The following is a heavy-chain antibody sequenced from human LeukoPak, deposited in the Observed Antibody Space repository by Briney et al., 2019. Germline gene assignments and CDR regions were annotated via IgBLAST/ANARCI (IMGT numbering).Heavy chain of an antibody. CDR3: AKKWSGDYDSSGVNDAFDF. CDR2: ISSSSSYI. J-gene: IGHJ3*01. D-gene: IGHD3-22*01. V-gene: IGHV3-21*01. Sequence: GGSLRLSCAASGFTFSNYNMNWVRQAPGKGLEWVSSISSSSSYIYYADSVKGRFTISRDNSKNTLYLQMNGLRAEDTAVYYCAKKWSGDYDSSGVNDAFDFWGQGTMVTVSS. CDR1: GFTFSNYN.